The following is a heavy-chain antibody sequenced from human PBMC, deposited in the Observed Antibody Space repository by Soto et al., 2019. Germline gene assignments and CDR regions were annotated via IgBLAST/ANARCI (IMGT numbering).Heavy chain of an antibody. D-gene: IGHD2-2*01. J-gene: IGHJ6*02. CDR3: ARDKADIVVVPAGLGMDV. CDR1: GFTFSSYA. V-gene: IGHV3-30-3*01. Sequence: GGSLRLSCAASGFTFSSYAMHWVRQAPGKGLEWVAVISYDGSNKYYADSVKGRFTISRDNSKNTLYLQMNSLRAEDTAVYYRARDKADIVVVPAGLGMDVWGQGTTVTVSS. CDR2: ISYDGSNK.